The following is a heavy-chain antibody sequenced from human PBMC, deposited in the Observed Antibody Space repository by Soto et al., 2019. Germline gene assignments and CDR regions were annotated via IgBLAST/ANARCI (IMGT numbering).Heavy chain of an antibody. V-gene: IGHV4-31*03. J-gene: IGHJ4*02. CDR3: ARGSAYYDFWSGYYFDY. CDR1: GGSISSGVYY. Sequence: SETLSLTCTVSGGSISSGVYYWSWIRHHPGNGLEWIGYIYYSGSTYYNPSLKSRVTISVDTSKNQFSLKLSSVTAADTAVYYCARGSAYYDFWSGYYFDYWGQGTMVTV. D-gene: IGHD3-3*01. CDR2: IYYSGST.